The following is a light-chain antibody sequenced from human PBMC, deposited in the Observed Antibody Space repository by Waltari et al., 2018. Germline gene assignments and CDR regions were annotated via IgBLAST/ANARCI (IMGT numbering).Light chain of an antibody. Sequence: DIVMTQSPDSLAVSLGERATSHCKSSQSVLYNSNNKNYLAWYQQKPGQPPQLLIYWASTRESGVPDRFSGSGSGTDFTLTISSLQAEDVAVYYCQQYYSTITFGQGTRLEIK. V-gene: IGKV4-1*01. CDR2: WAS. CDR1: QSVLYNSNNKNY. CDR3: QQYYSTIT. J-gene: IGKJ5*01.